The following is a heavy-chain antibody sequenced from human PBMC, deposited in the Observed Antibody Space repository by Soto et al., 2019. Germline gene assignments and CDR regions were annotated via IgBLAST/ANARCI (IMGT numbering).Heavy chain of an antibody. V-gene: IGHV3-21*01. J-gene: IGHJ6*02. CDR1: GVTFSSYS. D-gene: IGHD1-26*01. CDR2: ISSSSSYI. Sequence: PGGSLRLSCAASGVTFSSYSMNWVRQAPGKGLGWVSSISSSSSYIYYADSVKGRFTISRDNAKNSLYLQMNSLRAEDTAVYYCARANRYSGSYDAADYYCYGMDVWGQGTTVTVSS. CDR3: ARANRYSGSYDAADYYCYGMDV.